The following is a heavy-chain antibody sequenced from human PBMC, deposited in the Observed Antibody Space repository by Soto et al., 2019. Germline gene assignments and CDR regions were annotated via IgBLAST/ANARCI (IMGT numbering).Heavy chain of an antibody. D-gene: IGHD1-7*01. CDR3: ARATGTTSSGMDV. J-gene: IGHJ6*02. CDR1: GFTFSSYS. V-gene: IGHV3-21*01. Sequence: PGGSLRLSCAASGFTFSSYSMNWVRQAPGKGLECVSSISSSSSYIYYADSVKGRFTISRDNAKNSLYLQMNSLRAEDTAVYYCARATGTTSSGMDVWGQGTTVTVSS. CDR2: ISSSSSYI.